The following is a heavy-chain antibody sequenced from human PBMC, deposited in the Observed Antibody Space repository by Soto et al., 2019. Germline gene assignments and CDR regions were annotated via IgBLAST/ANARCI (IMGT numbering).Heavy chain of an antibody. V-gene: IGHV3-66*01. Sequence: GGSLRLSCTASGFTVSTYYINWVRQAPGKGLEWVSAIYTAGNIYYADSVKGRFTISRDNAKNSLYLQMNSLRAEDTAVYYCARYDSSGYYWPYYYYGMDVWGQGTTVTVSS. D-gene: IGHD3-22*01. CDR1: GFTVSTYY. CDR2: IYTAGNI. J-gene: IGHJ6*02. CDR3: ARYDSSGYYWPYYYYGMDV.